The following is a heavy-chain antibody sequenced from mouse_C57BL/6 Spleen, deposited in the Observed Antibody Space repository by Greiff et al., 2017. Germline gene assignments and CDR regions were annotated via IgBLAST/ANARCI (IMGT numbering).Heavy chain of an antibody. D-gene: IGHD2-5*01. CDR1: GFTFSDYY. CDR3: ARHARSNYYFDY. Sequence: EVKLMESGGGLVQPGGSLKLSCAASGFTFSDYYMYWVRQTPEKRLEWVAYISNGGGSTYYPDTVKGRFTISRDNAKNTLYLQMSRLKSEDTAMYYCARHARSNYYFDYWGQGTTLTVSS. CDR2: ISNGGGST. V-gene: IGHV5-12*01. J-gene: IGHJ2*01.